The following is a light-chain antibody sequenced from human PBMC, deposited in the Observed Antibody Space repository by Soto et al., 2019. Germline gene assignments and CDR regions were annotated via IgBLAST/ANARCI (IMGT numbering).Light chain of an antibody. CDR1: QSVSSTY. J-gene: IGKJ2*01. V-gene: IGKV3-20*01. Sequence: EIVLTQSPGTLSLSPGERATLSCRASQSVSSTYLVWYQQKPGQAPRLLIYGASSRATGIPDRFSGSGSGTHFTLTISRLEPEDFAVYYCHQYGSSPPYTFGQGPKLEIK. CDR3: HQYGSSPPYT. CDR2: GAS.